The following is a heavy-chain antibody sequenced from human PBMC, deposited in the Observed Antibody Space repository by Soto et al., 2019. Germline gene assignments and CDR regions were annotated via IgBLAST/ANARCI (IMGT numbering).Heavy chain of an antibody. CDR3: ARDGTPYADYYYYGMDV. CDR2: IHYSGST. V-gene: IGHV4-31*03. CDR1: GVSISSGGYY. J-gene: IGHJ6*02. Sequence: SDTLSLTCTVSGVSISSGGYYLRWIRQHPGKGLEWIGYIHYSGSTYYNPSLKSRVTISVDTSKNQFSLKLSSVTAADTAVYYCARDGTPYADYYYYGMDVWGQGTTVTVSS. D-gene: IGHD2-2*01.